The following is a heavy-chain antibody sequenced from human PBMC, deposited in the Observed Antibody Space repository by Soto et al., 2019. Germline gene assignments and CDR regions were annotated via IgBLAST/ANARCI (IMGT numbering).Heavy chain of an antibody. CDR3: ARESPVVPAAMDV. V-gene: IGHV3-53*01. D-gene: IGHD2-2*01. J-gene: IGHJ6*02. CDR2: IYNVGTT. Sequence: ALSLSCAASCFTVSSNYMSCVRQAPGKGLEWVSVIYNVGTTYYADSVTCRFTISRDNSKNTLYLQMNSLRAEDTAVYYCARESPVVPAAMDVWGQGTTVTVSS. CDR1: CFTVSSNY.